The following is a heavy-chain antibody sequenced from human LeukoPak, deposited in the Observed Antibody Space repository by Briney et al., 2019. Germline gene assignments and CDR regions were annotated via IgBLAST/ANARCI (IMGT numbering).Heavy chain of an antibody. J-gene: IGHJ5*02. CDR1: GFTFSSNW. CDR3: ARAYSYAFEP. CDR2: VKQDGSET. Sequence: GGSLRLSCAASGFTFSSNWMSWVRQAPGKGLEWVANVKQDGSETYYVDSVKGRFTISRDNAKNSLFLQMNTLRVEDTAVYYCARAYSYAFEPWGQGTLVTVSS. V-gene: IGHV3-7*04. D-gene: IGHD5-18*01.